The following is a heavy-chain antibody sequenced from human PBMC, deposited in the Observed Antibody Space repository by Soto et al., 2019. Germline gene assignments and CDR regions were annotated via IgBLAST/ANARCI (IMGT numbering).Heavy chain of an antibody. Sequence: QVQLVQSGAEVKKPGSSLKVSCKASGGTFSSYTISWVRQAPGQGLEWMGRIIPILGIANYAQKFQGRVTITADKSTSTAYMELSSLRSEDTAVYYCARDPLTGTTDHDYWGQGTLVTVSS. CDR3: ARDPLTGTTDHDY. V-gene: IGHV1-69*08. D-gene: IGHD1-20*01. CDR1: GGTFSSYT. J-gene: IGHJ4*02. CDR2: IIPILGIA.